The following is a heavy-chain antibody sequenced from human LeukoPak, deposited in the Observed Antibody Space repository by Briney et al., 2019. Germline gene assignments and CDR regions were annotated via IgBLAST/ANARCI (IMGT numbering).Heavy chain of an antibody. CDR3: ARDAPPYCSGGSCYSY. D-gene: IGHD2-15*01. V-gene: IGHV4-30-4*02. CDR1: GVSISSGDYY. J-gene: IGHJ4*02. CDR2: IYYSGST. Sequence: SETLSLTCTVSGVSISSGDYYWSWIRQPPGKGLEWIGYIYYSGSTYYNPSLKSRVTISVDTSKNQFSLKLSSVTAADTAVYYCARDAPPYCSGGSCYSYWGQGTLVTVSS.